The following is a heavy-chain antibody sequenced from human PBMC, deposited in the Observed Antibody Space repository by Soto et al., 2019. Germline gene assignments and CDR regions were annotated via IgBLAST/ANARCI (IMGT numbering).Heavy chain of an antibody. Sequence: GGSLRLSCAASGFTFSSYSMNWVRQAPGKGLEWVSSISSSSSYIYYANSVKGRFTITRDNAKNSLYLQMNSLRAEDTAAYYYARDKGGQWLEYYYYYYMDVWGKGTTVTVSS. V-gene: IGHV3-21*01. J-gene: IGHJ6*03. CDR1: GFTFSSYS. CDR2: ISSSSSYI. CDR3: ARDKGGQWLEYYYYYYMDV. D-gene: IGHD6-19*01.